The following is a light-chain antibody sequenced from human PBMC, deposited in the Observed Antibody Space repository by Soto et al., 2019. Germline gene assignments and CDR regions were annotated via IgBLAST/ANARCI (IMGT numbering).Light chain of an antibody. J-gene: IGKJ1*01. V-gene: IGKV3-20*01. CDR3: QQYTDWPLT. CDR2: GVS. Sequence: EVVMTHSPATLSVSPLERATLSCSSSQSVTSNYLAWYQQKPGQAPRLLIYGVSSRATGVPDRFSGSGSGTDFTLTISRLEPEDFAVYYCQQYTDWPLTFGQGTKVDIK. CDR1: QSVTSNY.